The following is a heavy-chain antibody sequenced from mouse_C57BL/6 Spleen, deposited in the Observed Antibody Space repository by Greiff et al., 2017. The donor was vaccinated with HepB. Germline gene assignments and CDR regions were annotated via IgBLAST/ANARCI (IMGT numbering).Heavy chain of an antibody. CDR2: IDASDSYT. J-gene: IGHJ4*01. V-gene: IGHV1-69*01. Sequence: QVQLLQSGAELVMPGASVKLSCKASGYTFTSYWMHWVKQRPGQGLEWIGEIDASDSYTNYNQKVKGKSTLTVDKSTSTTYMQLSSLTSEDSAVYYFARGIYDGYYAYAMDYWGQGTSVTVSS. CDR1: GYTFTSYW. D-gene: IGHD2-3*01. CDR3: ARGIYDGYYAYAMDY.